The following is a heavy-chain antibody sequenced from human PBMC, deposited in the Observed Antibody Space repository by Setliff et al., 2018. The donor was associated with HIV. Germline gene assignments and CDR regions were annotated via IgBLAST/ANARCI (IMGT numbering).Heavy chain of an antibody. Sequence: ASVKVSCKASGYTFTSYDINWVRQATGQGLEWMGWMNPNSGNTGYAQKFQGRVTMTRNTSISTAYMELSSLRSEDTAMYYCARDESRGDWESFGYWGQGTRVTVSS. CDR3: ARDESRGDWESFGY. CDR1: GYTFTSYD. D-gene: IGHD2-21*01. V-gene: IGHV1-8*02. CDR2: MNPNSGNT. J-gene: IGHJ4*02.